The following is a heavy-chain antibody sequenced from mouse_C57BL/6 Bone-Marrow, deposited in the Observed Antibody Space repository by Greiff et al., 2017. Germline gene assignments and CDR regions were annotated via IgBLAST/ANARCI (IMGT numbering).Heavy chain of an antibody. D-gene: IGHD2-5*01. J-gene: IGHJ1*03. Sequence: EVQLQQSGPELVKPGASVKISCKASGYSFTDYNMNWVKQSNGKSLEWIGVINPNYGTTSYNQKFKGKATLTVDQSSSTAYMQLNSLTSEDSAVYYCASGYYSTPYWYFDVWGTGTTVTVSS. CDR3: ASGYYSTPYWYFDV. CDR1: GYSFTDYN. CDR2: INPNYGTT. V-gene: IGHV1-39*01.